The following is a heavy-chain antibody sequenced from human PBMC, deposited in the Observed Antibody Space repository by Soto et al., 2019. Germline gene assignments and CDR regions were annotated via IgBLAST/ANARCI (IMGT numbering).Heavy chain of an antibody. CDR3: ARAWTVDSSVPAAMSYYYYGMDV. D-gene: IGHD2-2*01. Sequence: SETLSLTCAVYGGSFSGYYWSWIRQPPGKGLEWIGEINHSGSTNYNPSLKSRVAIPVDTSKNQFSLRLTSVTAADTAVYYCARAWTVDSSVPAAMSYYYYGMDVWGQGTTVTVSS. J-gene: IGHJ6*02. CDR2: INHSGST. V-gene: IGHV4-34*01. CDR1: GGSFSGYY.